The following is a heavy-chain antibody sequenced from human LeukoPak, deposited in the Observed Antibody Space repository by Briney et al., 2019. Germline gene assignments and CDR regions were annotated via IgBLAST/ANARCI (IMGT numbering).Heavy chain of an antibody. Sequence: GGSLRLSCAASGFTFSDYYMSWIRQAPGKGLEWVSYISSSGSTIYYADSVKGRFTISRDNAKNSLYLQMNSLRAEDTAVYYCAKDRYSNYGNWFDPWGQGTLVTVFS. CDR3: AKDRYSNYGNWFDP. V-gene: IGHV3-11*01. CDR2: ISSSGSTI. D-gene: IGHD4-11*01. J-gene: IGHJ5*02. CDR1: GFTFSDYY.